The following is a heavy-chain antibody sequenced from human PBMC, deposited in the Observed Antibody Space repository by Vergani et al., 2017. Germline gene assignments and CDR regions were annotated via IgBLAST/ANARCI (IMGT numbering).Heavy chain of an antibody. J-gene: IGHJ4*02. V-gene: IGHV1-18*01. CDR1: GSNFSSYA. CDR3: AIHAALFDY. Sequence: QVQLVQSGAEVKKPGSSVKVSCKASGSNFSSYAISWVRQAPGQGLEWMGWISAYNGNTNYAQKLQGRVTMTRDTSTSTVYMERSSLRSEDTAVYYCAIHAALFDYGGQGTLVTVSS. CDR2: ISAYNGNT. D-gene: IGHD2-15*01.